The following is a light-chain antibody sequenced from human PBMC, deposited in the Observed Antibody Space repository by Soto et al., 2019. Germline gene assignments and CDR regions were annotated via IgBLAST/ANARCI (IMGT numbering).Light chain of an antibody. V-gene: IGKV3-11*01. Sequence: IVVTQSPATLTLSPGERANLSCRASQFIDSYLSWYRQIPGQAPRLLIYDASNRATGIPDRFSGGGSGTDFTLTISSLQPEDFAVYYCQQRSNSPPTFGQGTRLEIK. CDR1: QFIDSY. J-gene: IGKJ5*01. CDR2: DAS. CDR3: QQRSNSPPT.